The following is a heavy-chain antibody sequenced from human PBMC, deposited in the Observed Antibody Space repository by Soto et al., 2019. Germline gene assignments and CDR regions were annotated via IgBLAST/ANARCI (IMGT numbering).Heavy chain of an antibody. CDR3: AKERKENGIAVAGTVDY. V-gene: IGHV3-11*01. CDR2: ISSSGSTI. D-gene: IGHD6-19*01. Sequence: PGGSLRLSCAASGFTFSDYYMSWIRQAPGKGLEWVSYISSSGSTIYYADSVKGRFTISRDNAKNSLYLQMNSLRAEDTAVYYCAKERKENGIAVAGTVDYWGQGTLVTVSS. CDR1: GFTFSDYY. J-gene: IGHJ4*02.